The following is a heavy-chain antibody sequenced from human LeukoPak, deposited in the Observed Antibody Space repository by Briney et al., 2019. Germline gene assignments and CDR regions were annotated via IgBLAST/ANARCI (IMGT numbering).Heavy chain of an antibody. J-gene: IGHJ4*02. CDR3: ARGASFWYYFVS. V-gene: IGHV1-58*01. D-gene: IGHD2/OR15-2a*01. CDR1: GFTFTSSA. CDR2: IVVGSGNT. Sequence: GASVKVPCKASGFTFTSSAVQWVRQARGQRLEWIGWIVVGSGNTNYAQKFQERVTITRDMSTSTAYMELSSLRSEDTAVYYCARGASFWYYFVSWGQGTLVTVSS.